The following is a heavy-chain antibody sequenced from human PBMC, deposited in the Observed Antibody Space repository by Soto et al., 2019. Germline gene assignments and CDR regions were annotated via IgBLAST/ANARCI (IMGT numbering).Heavy chain of an antibody. CDR1: GFTFSNAW. J-gene: IGHJ6*02. D-gene: IGHD3-22*01. CDR3: IPGIVVFIPSGMGV. V-gene: IGHV3-15*01. Sequence: EVQLVESGGGLVKPGGSLRLSCAASGFTFSNAWMSWVRQAPGKGLEWVGRIKRKTDGGTTDYAAPVKGRFTISRDDSKNTLYLQKNRLKTPDTAVYYCIPGIVVFIPSGMGVCGQETTVTVSS. CDR2: IKRKTDGGTT.